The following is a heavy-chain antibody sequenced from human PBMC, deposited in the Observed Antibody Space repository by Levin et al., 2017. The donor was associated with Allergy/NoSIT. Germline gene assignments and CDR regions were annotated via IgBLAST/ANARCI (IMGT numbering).Heavy chain of an antibody. CDR2: VYDSASI. D-gene: IGHD1-26*01. CDR1: GASISSGGYS. CDR3: ARAGRMRDAYDV. J-gene: IGHJ3*01. V-gene: IGHV4-30-2*01. Sequence: NSSETLSLTCAVSGASISSGGYSWTWIRQPPGMGLEWIGYVYDSASIYYNPSLKSRVLISLDRSRNEFSLKLTSMTTADTAVYFCARAGRMRDAYDVWGQGTMVTVSS.